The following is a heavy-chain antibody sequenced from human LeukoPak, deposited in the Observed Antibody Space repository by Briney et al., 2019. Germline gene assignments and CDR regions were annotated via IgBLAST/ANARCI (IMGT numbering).Heavy chain of an antibody. Sequence: PSETLSLTCTVSGGSISSYYWSRIRQPPGKGLEWIGYIYYSGSTNYNPSLKSRVTISVDTSKNQFSPKLSSVTAADTAVYYCASMVRGAALDYWGQGTLVTVSS. D-gene: IGHD3-10*01. V-gene: IGHV4-59*08. CDR3: ASMVRGAALDY. J-gene: IGHJ4*02. CDR2: IYYSGST. CDR1: GGSISSYY.